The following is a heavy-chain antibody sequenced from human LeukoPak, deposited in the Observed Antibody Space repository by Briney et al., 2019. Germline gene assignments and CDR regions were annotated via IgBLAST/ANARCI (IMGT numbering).Heavy chain of an antibody. D-gene: IGHD5-18*01. V-gene: IGHV3-23*01. CDR1: GFTFSSYG. Sequence: PGGSLRLSCAASGFTFSSYGMSWVRQAPGKGLEWVSAISGSGGSTYYADSVKGRFTISRDNSKNTLYLQMNSLRAEDTAVYYCAKLEDTAMVTVNAFDIWGQGTMVTISS. J-gene: IGHJ3*02. CDR3: AKLEDTAMVTVNAFDI. CDR2: ISGSGGST.